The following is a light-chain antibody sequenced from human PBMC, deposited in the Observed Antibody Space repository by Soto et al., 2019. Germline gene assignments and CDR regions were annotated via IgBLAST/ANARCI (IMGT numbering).Light chain of an antibody. Sequence: QSVLTQPPSASGTPGQRVTISCSGSSSNIGSNTVNWYQQLPGTAPKLLIYSYNQRPSGVPDRFSGSKSGTSASLAISGLQSEDEADYYCAAWDDSLNGPLFGGGTKLTVL. CDR1: SSNIGSNT. CDR3: AAWDDSLNGPL. CDR2: SYN. J-gene: IGLJ2*01. V-gene: IGLV1-44*01.